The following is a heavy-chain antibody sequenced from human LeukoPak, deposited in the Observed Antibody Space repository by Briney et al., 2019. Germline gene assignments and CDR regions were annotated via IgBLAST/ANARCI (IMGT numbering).Heavy chain of an antibody. V-gene: IGHV4-59*02. CDR1: GASVSSYY. Sequence: SETVSLTCTVSGASVSSYYWTWIRQPPGKGLEWIGYIHYSGSTRYNPSLQSRVTISLDTSRTQFSLRLNSVSAADTAVYYCARDPGGSRGWFDYWGQGDLVTVSS. D-gene: IGHD6-19*01. J-gene: IGHJ4*02. CDR2: IHYSGST. CDR3: ARDPGGSRGWFDY.